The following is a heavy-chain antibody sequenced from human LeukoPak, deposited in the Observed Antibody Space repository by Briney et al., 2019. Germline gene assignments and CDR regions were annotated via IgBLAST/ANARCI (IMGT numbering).Heavy chain of an antibody. D-gene: IGHD5-24*01. J-gene: IGHJ4*02. V-gene: IGHV3-7*01. CDR3: ASGRWLPFDY. Sequence: GGSLRLSCAASGLTFGSYWMSWVRQAPGKGLEWVANIKQDGSEKYYVDSVKGRFTISRDNAKNSLYLQMNSLRAEDTAVYYCASGRWLPFDYWGQGTLVTVSS. CDR1: GLTFGSYW. CDR2: IKQDGSEK.